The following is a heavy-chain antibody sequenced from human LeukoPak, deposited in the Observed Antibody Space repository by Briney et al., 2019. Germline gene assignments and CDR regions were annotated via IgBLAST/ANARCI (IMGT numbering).Heavy chain of an antibody. D-gene: IGHD4-17*01. Sequence: ASVKVSCKVSGYTLTELSMHWVRQAPGKGLGWMGGFDPEDGETIYAQKFQGRVTMTEDTSTDTAYMELSSLRSEDTAVYYCATSVTTSTLFWFDPWGQGTLVTVSS. CDR3: ATSVTTSTLFWFDP. CDR1: GYTLTELS. J-gene: IGHJ5*02. CDR2: FDPEDGET. V-gene: IGHV1-24*01.